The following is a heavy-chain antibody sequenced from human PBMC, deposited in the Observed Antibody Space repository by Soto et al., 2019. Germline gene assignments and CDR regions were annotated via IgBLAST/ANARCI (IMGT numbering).Heavy chain of an antibody. CDR1: GGSLTGYY. V-gene: IGHV4-34*01. CDR2: VKDGGST. D-gene: IGHD5-12*01. Sequence: VQLQQWSAGLLKPSETLSLTCTVNGGSLTGYYWSWIRQPPGKGLEWIEEVKDGGSTNYSPSLRGRVSISADTSKNHFSLRLNSVTAADTAVYFCARGQEGMVATHWDQGALVTVSS. J-gene: IGHJ4*02. CDR3: ARGQEGMVATH.